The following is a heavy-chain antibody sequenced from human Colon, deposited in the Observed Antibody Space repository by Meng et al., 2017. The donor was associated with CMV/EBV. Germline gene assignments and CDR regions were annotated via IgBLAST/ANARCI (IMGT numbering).Heavy chain of an antibody. CDR3: ALVRDYDDFDY. CDR2: ISHSRGDFT. Sequence: SCTASGFTFSDHNMNWVRQAPGKGLEWVSSISHSRGDFTYYAESVRGRFTISRDNAENSLYLQINSLRVEDTAVYYCALVRDYDDFDYWGQGTLVTVSS. CDR1: GFTFSDHN. J-gene: IGHJ4*02. V-gene: IGHV3-21*01. D-gene: IGHD4-17*01.